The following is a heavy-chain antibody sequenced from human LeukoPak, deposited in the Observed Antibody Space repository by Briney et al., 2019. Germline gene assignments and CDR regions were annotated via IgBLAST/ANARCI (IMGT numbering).Heavy chain of an antibody. CDR1: GGAISGQY. Sequence: SETLSLTCSVSGGAISGQYWSWIRQSPGKGLEWIGCIYSSGSTSYNPSLKSRIDILIDTSRSQFSLELSSVTAADTAVYYCAQSSGGVYYYMDVWGKGTTVTVSS. CDR3: AQSSGGVYYYMDV. D-gene: IGHD6-19*01. CDR2: IYSSGST. V-gene: IGHV4-59*11. J-gene: IGHJ6*03.